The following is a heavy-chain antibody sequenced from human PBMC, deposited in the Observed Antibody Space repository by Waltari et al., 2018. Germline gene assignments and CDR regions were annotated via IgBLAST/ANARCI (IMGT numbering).Heavy chain of an antibody. D-gene: IGHD6-19*01. V-gene: IGHV3-33*01. CDR2: IWYDGSNK. J-gene: IGHJ4*02. CDR1: GFALRSYG. Sequence: QVQLVESGGGVVQPGRSLRLSCAASGFALRSYGMPWVRQAPGKGLEWVAVIWYDGSNKYYADSVKGRFTISRDNSKNTLYLQMNSLRAEDTAVYYCGAVAGLYYFDYWGQGTLVTVSS. CDR3: GAVAGLYYFDY.